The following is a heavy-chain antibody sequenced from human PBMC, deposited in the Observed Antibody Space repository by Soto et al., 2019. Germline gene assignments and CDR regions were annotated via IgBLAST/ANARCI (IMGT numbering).Heavy chain of an antibody. Sequence: PSETLSLTCAVSSGSISSSNWWSWVRQPPGKGLEWIGEIYHSGSTNYNPSLKSRVTISVDKSKNQFSLKLSSVTAADTAVYYCARGGTYSSSSGVLDYWGQGTLVTVSS. D-gene: IGHD6-6*01. CDR1: SGSISSSNW. J-gene: IGHJ4*02. V-gene: IGHV4-4*02. CDR2: IYHSGST. CDR3: ARGGTYSSSSGVLDY.